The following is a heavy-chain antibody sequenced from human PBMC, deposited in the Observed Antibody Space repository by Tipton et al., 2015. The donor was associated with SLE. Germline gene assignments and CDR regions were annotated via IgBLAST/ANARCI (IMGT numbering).Heavy chain of an antibody. CDR1: GFTFSSYA. V-gene: IGHV3-23*01. CDR3: AKDIHDSSGYDPGVDY. CDR2: ISGSGGST. D-gene: IGHD3-22*01. J-gene: IGHJ4*02. Sequence: SLRLSCAASGFTFSSYAMSWVRQAPGKGLEWVSAISGSGGSTYYADSVKGRFTISRDNAKNSLYLQMNSLRAEDTALYYCAKDIHDSSGYDPGVDYWGQGTLVTVSS.